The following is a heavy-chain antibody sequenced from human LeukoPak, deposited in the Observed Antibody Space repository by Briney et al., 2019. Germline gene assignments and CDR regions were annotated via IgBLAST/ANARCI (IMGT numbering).Heavy chain of an antibody. V-gene: IGHV4-34*01. J-gene: IGHJ5*02. Sequence: SETLSLTCAVYGGSFSGYYWSWIRQPPGKGLEWIGEINHSGGTNYNPSLKSRVTISVDTSKNQFSLKLSSVTAADTAVYYCARRITIFGVVISWFDPWGQGTLVTVSS. CDR3: ARRITIFGVVISWFDP. CDR1: GGSFSGYY. CDR2: INHSGGT. D-gene: IGHD3-3*01.